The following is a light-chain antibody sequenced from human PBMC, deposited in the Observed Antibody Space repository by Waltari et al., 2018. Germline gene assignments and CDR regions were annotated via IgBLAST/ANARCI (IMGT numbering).Light chain of an antibody. V-gene: IGLV1-44*01. CDR2: STN. Sequence: QSVLTQPPSASGTPGQRVSISCSGSSSNIGSKSVNWYQQVPGTAPKLHIYSTNQRPSGVPDRFSGSKSGTSAALAISGLQSEDEADYYCATWDDSLNGLFGGGTKLTVL. J-gene: IGLJ2*01. CDR1: SSNIGSKS. CDR3: ATWDDSLNGL.